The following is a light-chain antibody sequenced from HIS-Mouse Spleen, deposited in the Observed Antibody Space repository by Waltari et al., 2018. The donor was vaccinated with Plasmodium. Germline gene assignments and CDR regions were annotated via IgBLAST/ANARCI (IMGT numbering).Light chain of an antibody. CDR3: QQYNNWSFT. CDR1: QRVSSSY. CDR2: GAS. Sequence: SPGTLSLSPGERATLSCRASQRVSSSYLAWYQQKPGQAPRLLIYGASSRATGIPDRFSGSGSGTDFTLTISRLEPEDFAVYYCQQYNNWSFTFGPGTKVDIK. J-gene: IGKJ3*01. V-gene: IGKV3-20*01.